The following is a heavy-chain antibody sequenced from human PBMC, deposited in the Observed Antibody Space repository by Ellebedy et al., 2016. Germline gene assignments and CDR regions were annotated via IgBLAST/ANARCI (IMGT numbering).Heavy chain of an antibody. V-gene: IGHV5-10-1*01. Sequence: KVSXKGSRNSFTNYWISWVRQMPGKGLEWMGRIDPSDSYTNYSPSFQGRVTISADKAISTAYLQWSSLKASDTAMYYCARHPDNWNLKGISYHYYYGMDVWGQGTTVTVSS. CDR2: IDPSDSYT. CDR1: RNSFTNYW. J-gene: IGHJ6*02. CDR3: ARHPDNWNLKGISYHYYYGMDV. D-gene: IGHD1-20*01.